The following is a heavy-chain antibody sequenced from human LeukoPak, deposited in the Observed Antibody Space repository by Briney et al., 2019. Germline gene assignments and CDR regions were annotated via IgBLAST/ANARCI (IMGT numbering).Heavy chain of an antibody. CDR1: QFTFRSYL. CDR2: INSDGSNT. D-gene: IGHD1-26*01. V-gene: IGHV3-74*01. Sequence: GGSLTLSCTGSQFTFRSYLMHWVRQAPGKGLVWVSHINSDGSNTTYADSVKGRFTISRDNSKNTLDLQMNSLRVEDTAVYYCAKEEARWEWFDPWGQGTLVTVSS. J-gene: IGHJ5*02. CDR3: AKEEARWEWFDP.